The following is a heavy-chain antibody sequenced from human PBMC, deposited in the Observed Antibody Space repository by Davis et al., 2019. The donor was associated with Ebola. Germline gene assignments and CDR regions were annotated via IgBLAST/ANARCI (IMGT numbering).Heavy chain of an antibody. J-gene: IGHJ6*02. CDR3: ARGGEYYDFWSGYYYYYAMDV. Sequence: SETLSLTCTVSGGSISSSSYYWGWIRQPPGKGLEWIGSIYYSGSTYYNPSLKSRVTISVDTSKNQFSLKLTSVTAADTAVYYCARGGEYYDFWSGYYYYYAMDVWGQGTTVTVSS. D-gene: IGHD3-3*01. CDR1: GGSISSSSYY. V-gene: IGHV4-39*01. CDR2: IYYSGST.